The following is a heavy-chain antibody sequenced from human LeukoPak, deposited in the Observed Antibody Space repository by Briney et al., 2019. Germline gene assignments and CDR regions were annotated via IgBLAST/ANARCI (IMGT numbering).Heavy chain of an antibody. CDR2: IYYSGST. J-gene: IGHJ4*02. CDR1: GGSMSSYY. V-gene: IGHV4-59*01. Sequence: SETLSLTCTVSGGSMSSYYWSWIRQPPGKGLEWIGYIYYSGSTNYNPSLKSRVTISVDTSKNQFSLKLSSVTAADTAVYYCARGGGIAARPVDYWGQGTLVTVSS. D-gene: IGHD6-6*01. CDR3: ARGGGIAARPVDY.